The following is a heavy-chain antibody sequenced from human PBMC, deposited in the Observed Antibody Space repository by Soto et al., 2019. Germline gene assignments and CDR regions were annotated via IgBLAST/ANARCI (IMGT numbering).Heavy chain of an antibody. CDR3: ARSYDGYFDY. CDR2: IYYSGST. Sequence: SETLSLTCTVSGGSISSSSYYWGWIRQPPGKGLEWIGSIYYSGSTYYNPSLKSRVTISVDTSKNQFSLKPSSVTAADTAVYYCARSYDGYFDYWGQGTLVTVSS. CDR1: GGSISSSSYY. J-gene: IGHJ4*02. D-gene: IGHD5-12*01. V-gene: IGHV4-39*01.